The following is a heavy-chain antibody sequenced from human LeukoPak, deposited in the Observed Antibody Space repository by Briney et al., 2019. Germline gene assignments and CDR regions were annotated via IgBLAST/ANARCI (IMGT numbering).Heavy chain of an antibody. V-gene: IGHV3-30*02. CDR1: GFTVSSNY. CDR2: IRYDGSNK. D-gene: IGHD1-14*01. Sequence: GGSLRLSCAASGFTVSSNYMSWVRQAPGKGLEWVAFIRYDGSNKYYADSVKGRFTISRDNAKNSLFLQMNSLRAEDTAVYYCATFSGAHHKTFDYWGQGTLVTVSS. CDR3: ATFSGAHHKTFDY. J-gene: IGHJ4*02.